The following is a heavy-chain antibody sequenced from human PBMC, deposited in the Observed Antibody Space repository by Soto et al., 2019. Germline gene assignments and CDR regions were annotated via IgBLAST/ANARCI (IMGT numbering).Heavy chain of an antibody. Sequence: LRLSCAASGFTFSTYGMHWVRQAPGKGLEWVAVISYDGSNKFYADSVKGRFTISRDNSKNTLFLQMNSLRPEDTAVYYCANAVTSFSGYYYYGMDVWGQGTTVTVSS. J-gene: IGHJ6*02. D-gene: IGHD3-9*01. V-gene: IGHV3-30*18. CDR3: ANAVTSFSGYYYYGMDV. CDR2: ISYDGSNK. CDR1: GFTFSTYG.